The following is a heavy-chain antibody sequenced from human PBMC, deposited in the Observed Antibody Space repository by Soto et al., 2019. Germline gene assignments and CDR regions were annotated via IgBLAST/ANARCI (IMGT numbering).Heavy chain of an antibody. V-gene: IGHV1-69*01. J-gene: IGHJ6*02. CDR1: GGTFNKFA. CDR3: ARRYCASDTCPLFSCFVDL. D-gene: IGHD2-21*02. CDR2: IIPVFRAA. Sequence: VQLVQSGAEVKKTGSSVKVSCKASGGTFNKFAFSWGRQAPGQGFEWMGGIIPVFRAANYAQRFRGRITITADEYTSTVYLYMNAQRSDDTAVYYCARRYCASDTCPLFSCFVDLWGLGTTVTVSS.